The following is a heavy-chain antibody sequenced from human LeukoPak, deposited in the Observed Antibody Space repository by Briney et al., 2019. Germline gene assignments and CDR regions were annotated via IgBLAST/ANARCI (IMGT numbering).Heavy chain of an antibody. CDR2: IIPILGIA. D-gene: IGHD6-13*01. V-gene: IGHV1-69*02. J-gene: IGHJ6*02. CDR3: ARIPPDSSSWKTYYYYYGMDV. Sequence: SVKVSCKASGGTFSSYTISWVRQAPGQGLEWMGRIIPILGIANYAQKFQSRVTITADKSTSTAYMELSSLRSEDTAVYYCARIPPDSSSWKTYYYYYGMDVWGQGTTVTVSS. CDR1: GGTFSSYT.